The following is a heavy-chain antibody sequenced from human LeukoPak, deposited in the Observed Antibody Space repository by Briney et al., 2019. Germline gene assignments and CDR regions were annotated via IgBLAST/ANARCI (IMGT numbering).Heavy chain of an antibody. D-gene: IGHD3-16*02. J-gene: IGHJ4*02. CDR1: GGSISSYY. CDR3: ARDPLGYDYVWGSYQFDY. CDR2: IYYSGST. Sequence: SETLSLTCTVSGGSISSYYWSWIRQHPGKGLEWIGYIYYSGSTYYNPSLKSRVTISVDTSKNQFSLKLSSVTAADTAVYYCARDPLGYDYVWGSYQFDYWGQGTLVTVSS. V-gene: IGHV4-59*06.